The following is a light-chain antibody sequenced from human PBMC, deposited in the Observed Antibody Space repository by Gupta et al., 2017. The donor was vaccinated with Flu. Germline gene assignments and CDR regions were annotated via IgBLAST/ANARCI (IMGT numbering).Light chain of an antibody. Sequence: EIVFTQSPASLSLSPGERATLSCRASQTVAGSYLAWYQQQPGQAPRLLIYGASSRATGIPDRFSGSGSGTDFTLTISRREPEDFAVYYCQQYGSSPAYTFGQGTKLEI. V-gene: IGKV3-20*01. CDR2: GAS. CDR3: QQYGSSPAYT. J-gene: IGKJ2*01. CDR1: QTVAGSY.